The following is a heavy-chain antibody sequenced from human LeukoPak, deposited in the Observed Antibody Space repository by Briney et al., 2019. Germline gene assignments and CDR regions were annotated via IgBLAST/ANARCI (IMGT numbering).Heavy chain of an antibody. D-gene: IGHD1-26*01. Sequence: SETLSLTCTVSGGSISNYYWSWIRQPPGKGLEWIGYIFYSGSTNYNPSLKSRVIISVDTSKNQFSLQLSSVTAADTAVYYCARGYSGSYYGVWGQGTLVTISS. J-gene: IGHJ4*02. CDR1: GGSISNYY. CDR2: IFYSGST. CDR3: ARGYSGSYYGV. V-gene: IGHV4-59*01.